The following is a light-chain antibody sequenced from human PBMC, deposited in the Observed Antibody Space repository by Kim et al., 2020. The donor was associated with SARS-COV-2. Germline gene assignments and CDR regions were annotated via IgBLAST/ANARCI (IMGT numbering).Light chain of an antibody. CDR2: GAS. Sequence: VSPGERATLPCRASQSVSSNLAWYQQKPGQTPRLLIFGASTRATGIPVRFSGSGSGTEFTLTISSLQSEDFVVYYCQQYDNWPLTFGGGTKVDIK. CDR1: QSVSSN. J-gene: IGKJ4*01. V-gene: IGKV3-15*01. CDR3: QQYDNWPLT.